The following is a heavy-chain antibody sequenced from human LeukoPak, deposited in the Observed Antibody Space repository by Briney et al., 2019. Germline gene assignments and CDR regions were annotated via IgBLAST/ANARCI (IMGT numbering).Heavy chain of an antibody. CDR3: AKPYGDYEGMGAFDI. CDR1: GFIFSSYA. V-gene: IGHV3-23*01. CDR2: ISGSGGST. J-gene: IGHJ3*02. D-gene: IGHD4-17*01. Sequence: GGSLRLSCTASGFIFSSYAMSWVRQAPGKGLEWVSAISGSGGSTYYADSVKGRFTISRDNSKNTLYLQMNSLRAEDTAVYYCAKPYGDYEGMGAFDIWGQGTMVTVSS.